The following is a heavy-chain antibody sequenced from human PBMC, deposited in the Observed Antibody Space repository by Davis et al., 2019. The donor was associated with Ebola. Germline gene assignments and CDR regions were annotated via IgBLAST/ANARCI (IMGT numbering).Heavy chain of an antibody. J-gene: IGHJ4*02. CDR3: AQRVADYYGSGGTFDI. Sequence: SGPTLVKPTQTLTLTCTFSGFSLSTSGVGVGWIRQPPGKALDWLALIYWNDDKRYSPSLKSRLTITKDTSKNQVVLTMTNMDPVDTATYYCAQRVADYYGSGGTFDIWGQGTLVTVSS. CDR2: IYWNDDK. CDR1: GFSLSTSGVG. V-gene: IGHV2-5*01. D-gene: IGHD3-10*01.